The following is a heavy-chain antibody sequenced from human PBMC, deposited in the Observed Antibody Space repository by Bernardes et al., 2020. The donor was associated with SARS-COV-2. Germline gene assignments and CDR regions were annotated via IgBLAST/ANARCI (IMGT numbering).Heavy chain of an antibody. CDR2: IYYSGST. CDR1: GGSIGSYY. D-gene: IGHD6-13*01. CDR3: ARDTALAAGDI. Sequence: ETLSLTCAVSGGSIGSYYWSWIRQPPGKGLEWIGHIYYSGSTKYNPSLKSRVTMSVDTSKNHFSLKLNSVTDADTAVYYCARDTALAAGDIWGQGTMVTVSS. J-gene: IGHJ3*02. V-gene: IGHV4-59*01.